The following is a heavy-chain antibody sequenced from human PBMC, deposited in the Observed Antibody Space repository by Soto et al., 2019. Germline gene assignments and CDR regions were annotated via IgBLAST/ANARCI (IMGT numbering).Heavy chain of an antibody. D-gene: IGHD2-15*01. Sequence: GGSLRLSCAASGFTFSSYAMTLVRQAPREGLEWVSYISGSGYTTYYADSVKGRFTISRDNSKNTLNLQMNSLRAEDTAVYYCATPTHCSGGSCYVEYWGQGTLVTVSS. CDR1: GFTFSSYA. V-gene: IGHV3-23*01. J-gene: IGHJ4*02. CDR3: ATPTHCSGGSCYVEY. CDR2: ISGSGYTT.